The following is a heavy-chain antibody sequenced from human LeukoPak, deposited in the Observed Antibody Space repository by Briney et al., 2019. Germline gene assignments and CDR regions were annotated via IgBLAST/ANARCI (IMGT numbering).Heavy chain of an antibody. V-gene: IGHV4-38-2*02. CDR3: ARGPYSYDSSGAFDI. Sequence: SETLSLTCTVSGYSISSGYYWGWIRQTPGKGLEWIGYIYHGGRTDYNPSLKSRVTISVDTSKNQFSLKLSSVTAADTAVYFCARGPYSYDSSGAFDICGQGTMVTVSS. D-gene: IGHD3-22*01. CDR1: GYSISSGYY. CDR2: IYHGGRT. J-gene: IGHJ3*02.